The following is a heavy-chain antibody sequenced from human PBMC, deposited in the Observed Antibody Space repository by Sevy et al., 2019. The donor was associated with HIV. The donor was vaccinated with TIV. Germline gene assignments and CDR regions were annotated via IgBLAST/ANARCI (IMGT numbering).Heavy chain of an antibody. Sequence: GGSLRLSCLASGFTFSSYGMHWVRQAPGKGLECVALISYDGSNEYYANSVKGRFTISRDNSRNTLHLQMSGLRTGDTAVYYCAKDVWGGPATGMGDYWGQGTLVTVSS. CDR1: GFTFSSYG. CDR3: AKDVWGGPATGMGDY. D-gene: IGHD1-1*01. J-gene: IGHJ4*02. CDR2: ISYDGSNE. V-gene: IGHV3-30*18.